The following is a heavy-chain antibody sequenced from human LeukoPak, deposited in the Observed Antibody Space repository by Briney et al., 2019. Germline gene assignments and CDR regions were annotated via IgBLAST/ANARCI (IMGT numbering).Heavy chain of an antibody. CDR3: ARGRATVTTHWVYP. J-gene: IGHJ5*02. Sequence: GASVKVSCKASGYPFSNYDINWVRQATGQGLEWMGWMNPNSGNTDYAQKFQGRVTITRNTSISTAYMELSSLRFEDTAVYYCARGRATVTTHWVYPWGQGTLVTVSS. V-gene: IGHV1-8*03. D-gene: IGHD4-11*01. CDR2: MNPNSGNT. CDR1: GYPFSNYD.